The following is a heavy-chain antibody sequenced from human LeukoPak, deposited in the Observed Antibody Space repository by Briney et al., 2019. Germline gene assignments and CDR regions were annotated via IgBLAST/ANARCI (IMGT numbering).Heavy chain of an antibody. J-gene: IGHJ4*02. CDR2: INPNSGGT. CDR1: GYSFTAYY. D-gene: IGHD3-9*01. CDR3: ARSPHILTGENFDY. V-gene: IGHV1-2*02. Sequence: ASVKVSCKASGYSFTAYYMHWVRQAPGQGLEWMGWINPNSGGTKYAQKFQGRVTMTRDTSITTAYMEMSRLRSDDTALYYCARSPHILTGENFDYWGQGTLVTVSS.